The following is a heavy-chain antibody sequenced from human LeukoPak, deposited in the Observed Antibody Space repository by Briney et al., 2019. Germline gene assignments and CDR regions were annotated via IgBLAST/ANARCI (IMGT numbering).Heavy chain of an antibody. CDR1: GGSISSGGYY. CDR3: AGVQGMVYANFDY. V-gene: IGHV4-31*03. Sequence: SETLSLTCTVSGGSISSGGYYWSWIRQHPGKGLEWIGYIYYSGSTCYNPSLKSRVTISVDTSKNQFSLKLSSVTAADTAVYYCAGVQGMVYANFDYWGQGTLVTVSS. D-gene: IGHD2-8*01. CDR2: IYYSGST. J-gene: IGHJ4*02.